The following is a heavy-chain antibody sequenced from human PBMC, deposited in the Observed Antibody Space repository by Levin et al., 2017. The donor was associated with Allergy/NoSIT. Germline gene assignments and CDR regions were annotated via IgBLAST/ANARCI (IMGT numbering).Heavy chain of an antibody. CDR3: ATQKWERLRSYSYYGMDV. Sequence: ASVKVSCKASGYTFTNYDINWVRQATGQGLEWMGWMNPNSGNTGYAQKFKGRVTLTRTSSISTAYMELSSLTSEDTAVYYCATQKWERLRSYSYYGMDVWGQGTTVTVSS. V-gene: IGHV1-8*01. J-gene: IGHJ6*02. D-gene: IGHD1-26*01. CDR1: GYTFTNYD. CDR2: MNPNSGNT.